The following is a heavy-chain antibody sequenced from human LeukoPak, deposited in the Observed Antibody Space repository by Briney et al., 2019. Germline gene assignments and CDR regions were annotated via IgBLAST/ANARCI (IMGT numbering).Heavy chain of an antibody. J-gene: IGHJ4*02. CDR1: GYIFTGYY. Sequence: GASVKVSCKASGYIFTGYYMHWVRQAPGQGLEWMGWINPNSGGTNYAHKFQGRVTMTRDTSISTAYMELSRLRSDDTAAYYCARDRPPQLVRPFDYWGQGTLVTVSS. V-gene: IGHV1-2*07. CDR2: INPNSGGT. D-gene: IGHD6-13*01. CDR3: ARDRPPQLVRPFDY.